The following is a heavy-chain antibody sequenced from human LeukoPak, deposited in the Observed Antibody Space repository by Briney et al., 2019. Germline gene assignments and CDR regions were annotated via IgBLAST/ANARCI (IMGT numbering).Heavy chain of an antibody. J-gene: IGHJ4*02. CDR3: ATEKYCTSSTCLYHFQY. V-gene: IGHV3-7*01. CDR2: INQDGSER. CDR1: GFTFRSYW. Sequence: GGSLRLSCAASGFTFRSYWMTRVRQAPGKGLEWVANINQDGSERNYVDSVEGRFTISRDNAKNSLFLQMNSLRVEDTAVYYCATEKYCTSSTCLYHFQYWDQGTLVTVSS. D-gene: IGHD2/OR15-2a*01.